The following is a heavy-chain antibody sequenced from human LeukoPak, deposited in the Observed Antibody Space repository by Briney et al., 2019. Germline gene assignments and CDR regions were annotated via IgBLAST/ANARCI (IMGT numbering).Heavy chain of an antibody. CDR3: ARGRVIGYYGAPPGY. Sequence: ASVEVSCKASGYTFTSYDINWVRQATGQGLEWMGWMNPNSGNTGYAQKFQGRVTMTRNTSISTAYMELSSLRSEDTAVYYCARGRVIGYYGAPPGYWGQGTLVTVSS. CDR1: GYTFTSYD. J-gene: IGHJ4*02. CDR2: MNPNSGNT. V-gene: IGHV1-8*01. D-gene: IGHD4-17*01.